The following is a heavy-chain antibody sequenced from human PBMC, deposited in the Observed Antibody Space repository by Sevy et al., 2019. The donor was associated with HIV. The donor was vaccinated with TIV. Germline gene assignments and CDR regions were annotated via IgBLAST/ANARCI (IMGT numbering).Heavy chain of an antibody. CDR3: ARDRFRAGATTGWFDP. J-gene: IGHJ5*02. CDR1: GFTFSSYG. CDR2: IWYDGSNK. Sequence: GGSLRLSCAASGFTFSSYGMHWVRQAPGKGLEWVGVIWYDGSNKYYADSVKGRFTISRDNSKNTLYLQMNSLRAEDTAVYYCARDRFRAGATTGWFDPWGQGTLVTVSS. D-gene: IGHD1-26*01. V-gene: IGHV3-33*01.